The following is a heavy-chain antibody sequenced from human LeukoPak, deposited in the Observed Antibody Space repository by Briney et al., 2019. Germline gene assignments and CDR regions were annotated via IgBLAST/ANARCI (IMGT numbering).Heavy chain of an antibody. CDR1: GFTFSRYG. Sequence: GGSLRLSCAASGFTFSRYGVHWVRQAPGKGLEWVAFIRYDGSNKYYGDSVKGRFTISRDNSKNTLYLQMNSLRAEDTAVYYCAKFDRGLQTYDVFDIGGQGTMVTVSS. V-gene: IGHV3-30*02. D-gene: IGHD4-11*01. CDR2: IRYDGSNK. CDR3: AKFDRGLQTYDVFDI. J-gene: IGHJ3*02.